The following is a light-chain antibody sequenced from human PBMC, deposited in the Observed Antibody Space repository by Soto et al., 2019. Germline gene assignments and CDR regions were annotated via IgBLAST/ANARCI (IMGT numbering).Light chain of an antibody. J-gene: IGKJ4*01. CDR2: DAS. Sequence: EIVLTQSPATLSLSPGESATLSCGASQSISSYLAWYQQKPGQAPRLLVYDASNRATAIPARFSGSGSGTDFTLTISSLEPEDFALYFCQQRGNWPPTFGGGTKVEIK. V-gene: IGKV3-11*01. CDR1: QSISSY. CDR3: QQRGNWPPT.